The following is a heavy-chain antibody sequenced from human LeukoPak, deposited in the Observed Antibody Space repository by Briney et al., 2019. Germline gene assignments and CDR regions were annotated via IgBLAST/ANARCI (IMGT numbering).Heavy chain of an antibody. J-gene: IGHJ4*02. CDR3: ARGGLVAAGCFDY. CDR1: GFTFSTYS. Sequence: PGGSLRLSCAASGFTFSTYSMNWVRQAPGKGLEWIGYIYYSGSSNYNPSLKNRVTISVDTSKNQFSLKLSSVTAADTAVYYCARGGLVAAGCFDYWGQGTLVTVSS. D-gene: IGHD6-13*01. V-gene: IGHV4-59*01. CDR2: IYYSGSS.